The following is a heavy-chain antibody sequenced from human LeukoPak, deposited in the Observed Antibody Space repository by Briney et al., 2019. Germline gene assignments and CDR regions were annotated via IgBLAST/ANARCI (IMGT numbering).Heavy chain of an antibody. CDR2: ISGSGGST. Sequence: PGGSLRLSCAASGFTFSSYGMSWVRQAPGKGLEWVSAISGSGGSTYYADSVKGRFTISRDNSKNTLYLQMNSLRAEDTAVYYCAKGYCSGGSCHTLFDYWGQGTLVTVSS. D-gene: IGHD2-15*01. J-gene: IGHJ4*02. CDR3: AKGYCSGGSCHTLFDY. CDR1: GFTFSSYG. V-gene: IGHV3-23*01.